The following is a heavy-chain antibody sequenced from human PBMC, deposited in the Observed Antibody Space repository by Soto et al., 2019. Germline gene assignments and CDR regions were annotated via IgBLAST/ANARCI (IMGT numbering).Heavy chain of an antibody. CDR3: TTEQGYCSGGTCFYHFYGMDV. Sequence: EVQLVESGGGLVKPGESLRLSCAASGFTFTNAWMSWVRQAPGKGLKWVGRIKSKTDGGTTDYAAPVKGRFTISRDDSENTLYLQMNSLKTEDTAVYYCTTEQGYCSGGTCFYHFYGMDVWGQGTTVTVSS. CDR2: IKSKTDGGTT. V-gene: IGHV3-15*01. D-gene: IGHD2-15*01. J-gene: IGHJ6*02. CDR1: GFTFTNAW.